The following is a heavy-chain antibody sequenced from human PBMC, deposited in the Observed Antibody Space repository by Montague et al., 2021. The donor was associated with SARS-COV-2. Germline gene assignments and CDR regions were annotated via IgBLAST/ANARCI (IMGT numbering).Heavy chain of an antibody. CDR3: AKDQGDCSSSRCFRGWTYYYGMDV. CDR2: ISYDGSNK. J-gene: IGHJ6*02. V-gene: IGHV3-30*18. CDR1: GFTFSSYG. D-gene: IGHD2-2*01. Sequence: SLRLSCAASGFTFSSYGIHWVRQAPGKGLEWVAVISYDGSNKHYADSVKGRFTISRDNSKNTLYLQMNSLRAEDTAVYYCAKDQGDCSSSRCFRGWTYYYGMDVWGQGTTVTVSS.